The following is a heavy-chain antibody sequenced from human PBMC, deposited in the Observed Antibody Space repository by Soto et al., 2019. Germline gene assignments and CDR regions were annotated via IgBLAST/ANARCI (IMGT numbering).Heavy chain of an antibody. CDR2: IYDSGST. Sequence: QVQLQESGPGLVKPSETLSLTCTVSGGSISGYYWSWIRQPPGKGLEWIGYIYDSGSTNYNPSLKSRVTISRDTSKNQFSLKRSSVTAADTAVYYCASYLAVAGNNWYFDLWGRGTLVTVSS. J-gene: IGHJ2*01. D-gene: IGHD6-19*01. V-gene: IGHV4-59*01. CDR1: GGSISGYY. CDR3: ASYLAVAGNNWYFDL.